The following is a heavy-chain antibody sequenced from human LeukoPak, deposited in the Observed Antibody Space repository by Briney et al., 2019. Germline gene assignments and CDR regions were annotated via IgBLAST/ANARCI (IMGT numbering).Heavy chain of an antibody. V-gene: IGHV4-38-2*01. CDR2: IYHSGST. D-gene: IGHD6-19*01. J-gene: IGHJ4*02. CDR1: GYSISSGYY. Sequence: SETLSLTCAVSGYSISSGYYWGWIRQPPGKGLEWIGSIYHSGSTHYNPSLKSRVTISVDTSKNQFSLKLSSVTAADTAVYYCASVRGWEEFDYWGQGTLVTVSS. CDR3: ASVRGWEEFDY.